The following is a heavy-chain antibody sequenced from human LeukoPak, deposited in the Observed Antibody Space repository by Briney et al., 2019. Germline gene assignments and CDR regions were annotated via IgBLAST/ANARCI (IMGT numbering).Heavy chain of an antibody. D-gene: IGHD6-19*01. CDR2: IYYSGST. CDR1: GGSISSYY. V-gene: IGHV4-59*08. CDR3: ARHSLTSSGWYWVIDY. J-gene: IGHJ4*02. Sequence: SETLSLTCTVSGGSISSYYWSWIRQPPGKGLEWIGYIYYSGSTNYNPSLKSRVTISVDTSKNQFSLKLSSVTAADTAVYYCARHSLTSSGWYWVIDYWGQGTLVTVSS.